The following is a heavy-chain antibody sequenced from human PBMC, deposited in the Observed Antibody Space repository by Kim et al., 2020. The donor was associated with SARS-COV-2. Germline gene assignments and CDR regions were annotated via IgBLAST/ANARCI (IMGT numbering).Heavy chain of an antibody. CDR2: IIPIFGTA. Sequence: SVKVSCKASGGTFSSYAISWVRQAPGQGLEWMGGIIPIFGTANYAQKFQGRVTITADESTSTAYMELSSLRSEDTAVYYCALDAYGYSGYGMGLWGQGTLVTVSS. J-gene: IGHJ4*02. CDR3: ALDAYGYSGYGMGL. D-gene: IGHD5-12*01. CDR1: GGTFSSYA. V-gene: IGHV1-69*13.